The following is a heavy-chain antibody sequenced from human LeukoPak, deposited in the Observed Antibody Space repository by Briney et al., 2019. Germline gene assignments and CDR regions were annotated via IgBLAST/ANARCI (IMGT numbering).Heavy chain of an antibody. CDR3: ARGGDYVGVAARIDL. Sequence: GGSLRLSCVASGFNFSDYYMSWIRQTPGKGLEWISYITTRANIICHVDAVQGRFTVSADTAKNSLYLQMNNLRAEDTALYFCARGGDYVGVAARIDLWGQGTLVAVSS. D-gene: IGHD4-23*01. CDR2: ITTRANII. J-gene: IGHJ5*02. CDR1: GFNFSDYY. V-gene: IGHV3-11*01.